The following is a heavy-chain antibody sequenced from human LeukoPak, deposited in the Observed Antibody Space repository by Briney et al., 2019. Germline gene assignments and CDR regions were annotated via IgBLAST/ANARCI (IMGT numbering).Heavy chain of an antibody. V-gene: IGHV4-38-2*02. Sequence: SETLSLTCTVSGYSISSGYYWGWIRQPPGKGLEWIGSIYQSGSTYYNPSLKSRVTISVDTSKNQFSLKVNSVTAADTAVYYCARGPYYYDSSGYSSLDYWGQGTLVTVFS. CDR3: ARGPYYYDSSGYSSLDY. D-gene: IGHD3-22*01. J-gene: IGHJ4*02. CDR2: IYQSGST. CDR1: GYSISSGYY.